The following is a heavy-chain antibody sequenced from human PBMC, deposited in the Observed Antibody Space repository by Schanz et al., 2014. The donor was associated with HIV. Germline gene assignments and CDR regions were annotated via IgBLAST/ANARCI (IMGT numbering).Heavy chain of an antibody. CDR2: ISYDGSDK. CDR3: AREYYSRNWNWFDP. V-gene: IGHV3-30*03. J-gene: IGHJ5*02. Sequence: VQLVQSGGGLVKPGGSLRISCAASGFTFRHAWMSWVRQAPGKGLEWVAVISYDGSDKYYADSVKGRFTISRDNSKNTLYLQMNSLRAEDTAVYYCAREYYSRNWNWFDPWGQGTLVTVSS. CDR1: GFTFRHAW. D-gene: IGHD6-13*01.